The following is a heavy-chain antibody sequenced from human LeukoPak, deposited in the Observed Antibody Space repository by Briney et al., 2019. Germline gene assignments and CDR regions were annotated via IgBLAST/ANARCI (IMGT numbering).Heavy chain of an antibody. CDR1: GFTVSSHY. D-gene: IGHD6-13*01. J-gene: IGHJ4*02. CDR3: ARDRGFSSSWRPFVY. Sequence: GGSLRLSCAASGFTVSSHYMSWVRQAPGKGLEWVSVIYSGAGTSYADSVQGRFTISRDNSKNTLYLQMNSLRVEDTAVYYCARDRGFSSSWRPFVYWGQGTLVTVSS. CDR2: IYSGAGT. V-gene: IGHV3-66*02.